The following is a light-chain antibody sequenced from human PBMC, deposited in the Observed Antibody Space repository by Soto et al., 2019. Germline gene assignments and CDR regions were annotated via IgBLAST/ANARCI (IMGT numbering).Light chain of an antibody. V-gene: IGKV3-20*01. J-gene: IGKJ1*01. CDR2: GTS. CDR1: QSVKSSY. Sequence: EIVLTQSPGTLSLAPGEGATLSCRASQSVKSSYLAWYQQKPGQAPRLLIFGTSNRATGIPDRFRGGGSGTEFTLTISSLQPEDFATYYCLQHNVFPRTFGQGTKVEIK. CDR3: LQHNVFPRT.